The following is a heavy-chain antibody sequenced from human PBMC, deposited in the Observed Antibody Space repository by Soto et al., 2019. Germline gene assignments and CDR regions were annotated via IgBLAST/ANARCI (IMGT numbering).Heavy chain of an antibody. CDR3: ARDKGRSPLDY. Sequence: EVQLVESGGGLVQPGGSLRLSCAASGFTFSSYSMNWVRQAPGKGLESVSYISSSSRTIYYADSVKGRFTISRDNAKNSLYLQMNSLRAEDTAVYYCARDKGRSPLDYWGQGTLVTVSS. CDR1: GFTFSSYS. J-gene: IGHJ4*02. V-gene: IGHV3-48*01. CDR2: ISSSSRTI. D-gene: IGHD2-15*01.